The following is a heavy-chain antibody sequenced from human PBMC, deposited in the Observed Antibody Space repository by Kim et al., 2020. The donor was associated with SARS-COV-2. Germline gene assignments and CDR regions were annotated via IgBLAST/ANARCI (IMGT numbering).Heavy chain of an antibody. D-gene: IGHD3-16*01. CDR3: ARDDFGDYYYGMDV. V-gene: IGHV3-30*15. Sequence: ADSVKGRFTISRDNTKNTLYLQMSSLRAEDTAVYYCARDDFGDYYYGMDVWGQGTTVTVSS. J-gene: IGHJ6*02.